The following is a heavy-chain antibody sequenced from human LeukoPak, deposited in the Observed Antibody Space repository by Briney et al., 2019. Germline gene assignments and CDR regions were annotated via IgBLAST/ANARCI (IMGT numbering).Heavy chain of an antibody. J-gene: IGHJ4*02. CDR2: ISGSTGST. V-gene: IGHV3-23*01. CDR3: AKGEHSYAIDY. D-gene: IGHD5-18*01. CDR1: GFTFSRYG. Sequence: GGTLRLSCAASGFTFSRYGMSWVRQAPGKGLEWVSAISGSTGSTYYADSVEGRFTISRDNSKNTLFLQMNSLRAEDTAVYYCAKGEHSYAIDYWGQGTLVTVSS.